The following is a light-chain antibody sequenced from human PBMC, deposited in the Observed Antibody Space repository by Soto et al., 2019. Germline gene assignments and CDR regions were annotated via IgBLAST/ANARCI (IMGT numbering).Light chain of an antibody. CDR2: STN. CDR3: VLYMGSGFYV. CDR1: SGSVSTSYY. Sequence: QTVVTQEPSFSVSPGRTVTLTCGLSSGSVSTSYYPSWYQQTPGQAPRTLIYSTNTRSSGVPDRFSGSILGNKAALTITGAQADDESDYYCVLYMGSGFYVFGTGTKVTVL. J-gene: IGLJ1*01. V-gene: IGLV8-61*01.